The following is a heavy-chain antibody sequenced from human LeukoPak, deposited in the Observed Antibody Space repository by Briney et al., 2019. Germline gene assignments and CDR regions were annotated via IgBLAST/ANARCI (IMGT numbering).Heavy chain of an antibody. CDR1: GFTFSTYG. D-gene: IGHD6-19*01. CDR3: ARDIPESSGYYI. V-gene: IGHV1-18*01. CDR2: ISGYSADT. J-gene: IGHJ4*02. Sequence: ASVKVSCKASGFTFSTYGITWVGPAAGQGLEWVRYISGYSADTNYAHKVQGRVTIDTATSTTTAYLRMRSLRSDDTAVYYCARDIPESSGYYIWGQGTQVTVSS.